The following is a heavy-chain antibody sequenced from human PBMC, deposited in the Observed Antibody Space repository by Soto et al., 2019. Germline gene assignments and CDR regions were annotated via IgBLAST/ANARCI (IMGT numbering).Heavy chain of an antibody. D-gene: IGHD2-15*01. CDR1: GGSISDISYC. V-gene: IGHV4-39*01. J-gene: IGHJ5*02. CDR3: ARHKSGSDWLDP. Sequence: QLQLQESGPGLVMPSETLSLTCTVSGGSISDISYCWGWIRQPPGKGLQWIGCMFYSGATYYNPSLKNRVTLSVDTSNNEFSLKLVSVTAPDTAVYYCARHKSGSDWLDPWGQGTLVTVSS. CDR2: MFYSGAT.